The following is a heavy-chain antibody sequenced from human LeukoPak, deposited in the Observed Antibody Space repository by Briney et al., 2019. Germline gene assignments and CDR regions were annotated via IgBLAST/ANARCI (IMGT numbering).Heavy chain of an antibody. CDR3: ARLERRRDSSWYNDYYYGMDV. D-gene: IGHD6-13*01. V-gene: IGHV5-51*01. CDR1: GYSFTSYW. Sequence: ESLKISCKGSGYSFTSYWIGWVRQMPGKGLEWMGIIYPGDSDTRYSPSFQGQVTISADKSISTAYLQWSSLKASDTAMYYRARLERRRDSSWYNDYYYGMDVWGQGTTVTVSS. J-gene: IGHJ6*02. CDR2: IYPGDSDT.